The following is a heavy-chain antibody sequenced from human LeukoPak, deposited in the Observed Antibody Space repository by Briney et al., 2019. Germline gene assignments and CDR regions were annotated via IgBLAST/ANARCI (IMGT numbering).Heavy chain of an antibody. J-gene: IGHJ4*02. Sequence: GGSLRLSCAAFGFTFSSYGMSWVRQAPGKGLEWVAVISYDGSNKYYADSVKGRFTISRDNSKNTLYLQMNSLRAEDTAVYYCAKAYCGGDCPYYFDYWGQGTLVTVSS. V-gene: IGHV3-30*18. CDR3: AKAYCGGDCPYYFDY. D-gene: IGHD2-21*02. CDR1: GFTFSSYG. CDR2: ISYDGSNK.